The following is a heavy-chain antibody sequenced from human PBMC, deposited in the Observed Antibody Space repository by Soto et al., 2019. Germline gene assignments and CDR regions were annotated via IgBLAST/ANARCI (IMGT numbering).Heavy chain of an antibody. D-gene: IGHD6-19*01. CDR2: ISGSSGST. CDR1: GFTFSSYA. J-gene: IGHJ4*02. V-gene: IGHV3-23*01. Sequence: EVQLLESGGGLVQPGGSLRLSGAASGFTFSSYAMSWVRQAPGKGLEWVSTISGSSGSTYYADSVKGRFTISRDNSKNTLYLQMNSLRAEDTAIYYCAKRPYSSGWYLGFFDYWGQGTLVTVSS. CDR3: AKRPYSSGWYLGFFDY.